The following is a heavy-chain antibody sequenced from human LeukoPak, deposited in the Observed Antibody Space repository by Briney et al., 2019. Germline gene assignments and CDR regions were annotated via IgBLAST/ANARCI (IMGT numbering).Heavy chain of an antibody. Sequence: GGSLRLSCAASGFTLSSYAMSWVRQGPGKGLEWVSAISVSGNTYHADSMKGRLTISRDNSKNTLYLQMNSLRSDDTAVYFCAKDSAAPRFDPWGQGTLVTVSS. CDR1: GFTLSSYA. J-gene: IGHJ5*02. CDR3: AKDSAAPRFDP. V-gene: IGHV3-23*01. CDR2: ISVSGNT. D-gene: IGHD2-15*01.